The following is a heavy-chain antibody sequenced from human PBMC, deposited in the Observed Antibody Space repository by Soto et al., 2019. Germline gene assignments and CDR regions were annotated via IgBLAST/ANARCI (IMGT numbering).Heavy chain of an antibody. CDR2: IYYSGST. V-gene: IGHV4-59*08. D-gene: IGHD3-3*01. Sequence: SETLSLTCTVSGGSISSYYWSWIRQPPGKGLEWIGYIYYSGSTNYNPSLKSRVTISVDTSKNQFSLKLSSVTAADTAVYYCARHSDTSYDFWSGPYYYYYMDVWGKGTTVTVS. J-gene: IGHJ6*03. CDR3: ARHSDTSYDFWSGPYYYYYMDV. CDR1: GGSISSYY.